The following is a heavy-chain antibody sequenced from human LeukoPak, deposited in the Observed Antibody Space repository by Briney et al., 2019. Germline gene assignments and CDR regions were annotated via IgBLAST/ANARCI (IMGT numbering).Heavy chain of an antibody. CDR1: GFTFSSYG. D-gene: IGHD5-18*01. CDR2: ISYDGSNK. J-gene: IGHJ4*02. V-gene: IGHV3-30*18. Sequence: GGSLRLSCAASGFTFSSYGTHWVRQAPGKGLEWVAVISYDGSNKYYADSVKGRFTISRDNSKNALYLQMNSLRAEDTAVYYCAKGRPEGGYSYDPDYWGQGTLVTVSS. CDR3: AKGRPEGGYSYDPDY.